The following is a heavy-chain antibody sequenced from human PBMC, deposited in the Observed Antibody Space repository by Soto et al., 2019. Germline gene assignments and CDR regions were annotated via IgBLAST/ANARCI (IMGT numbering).Heavy chain of an antibody. D-gene: IGHD3-16*02. Sequence: GGSLRLSCAASGFTFSDYDMSWIRQAPGKGLEWVSYISSSGSTIYYAGSVKGRFTISRDNAKNSLYMQMKSLRAEDTAVYYCARDSNMITFGGVIVDVDYYYYYGMDVWGQGTTVTVSS. J-gene: IGHJ6*02. CDR2: ISSSGSTI. CDR3: ARDSNMITFGGVIVDVDYYYYYGMDV. V-gene: IGHV3-11*01. CDR1: GFTFSDYD.